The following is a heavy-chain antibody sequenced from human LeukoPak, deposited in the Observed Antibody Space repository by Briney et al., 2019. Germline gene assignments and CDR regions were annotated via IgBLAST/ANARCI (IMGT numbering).Heavy chain of an antibody. V-gene: IGHV3-23*01. CDR1: GFTFNKYG. J-gene: IGHJ4*02. Sequence: PGGSLRLSCAVSGFTFNKYGMAWVRQAPGKGLEWVSGISGSGGSAYYADSVRGRFTISRDNSKNTLYLQMNSLRAEDTAVYYCAKPAISSRGWYYDYWGQGTLVTVSS. CDR3: AKPAISSRGWYYDY. CDR2: ISGSGGSA. D-gene: IGHD6-19*01.